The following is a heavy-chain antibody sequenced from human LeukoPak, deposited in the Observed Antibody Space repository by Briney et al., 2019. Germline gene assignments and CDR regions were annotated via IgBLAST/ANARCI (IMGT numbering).Heavy chain of an antibody. V-gene: IGHV4-30-4*08. Sequence: PSQTLSRTCTFAGGSISSGGYYWSWIGQHPEKGLEWIGYIYYSGSTYYNLSLKSRVTISVDTSKNQFSLKLSSVTAADTAVYYCAREGWFGEFFWFDPWGQGTLVTVSS. CDR3: AREGWFGEFFWFDP. D-gene: IGHD3-10*01. J-gene: IGHJ5*02. CDR1: GGSISSGGYY. CDR2: IYYSGST.